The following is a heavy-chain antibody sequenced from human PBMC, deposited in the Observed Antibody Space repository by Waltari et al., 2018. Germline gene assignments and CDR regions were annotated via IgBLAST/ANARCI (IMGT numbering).Heavy chain of an antibody. CDR3: ARLPTKYFDSLGWGFFDQ. Sequence: HVQLQESGPGLVKPSETLSLLCTVPGAILRNNHLSWIRQAPGKGLEWIAYLRNTGGTKCTPSLESRVTVSAVTSKKQFSLRLTSVTAADTAVYYCARLPTKYFDSLGWGFFDQWGQGILVTVSS. D-gene: IGHD3-22*01. V-gene: IGHV4-59*08. CDR2: LRNTGGT. J-gene: IGHJ4*02. CDR1: GAILRNNH.